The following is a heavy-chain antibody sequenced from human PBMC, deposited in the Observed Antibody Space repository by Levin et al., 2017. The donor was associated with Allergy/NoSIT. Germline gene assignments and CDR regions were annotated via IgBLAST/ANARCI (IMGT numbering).Heavy chain of an antibody. CDR2: INTNTGNP. CDR3: AISSGMVSSPDAFDI. V-gene: IGHV7-4-1*01. CDR1: GYTFTRYS. D-gene: IGHD1-14*01. Sequence: GASVKVSCKASGYTFTRYSMNWVRQAPGQGLEWMGWINTNTGNPTYAQGFTGRFVFSLDTSLSTTYLQIYSLEAGDTAIYYCAISSGMVSSPDAFDIWGQGTMVTVPS. J-gene: IGHJ3*02.